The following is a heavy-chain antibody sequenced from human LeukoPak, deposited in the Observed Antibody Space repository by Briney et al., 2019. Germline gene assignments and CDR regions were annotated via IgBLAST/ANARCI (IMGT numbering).Heavy chain of an antibody. Sequence: GGSLRLSCAASGFTFSSSAMSWVPQAPRKGLEWVSVISGSGDSAHYADSVKGRFTISRDNSKNTLYLQMNSLRAEDTAVYYCARQRLGDYWGQGSLVTVSS. CDR1: GFTFSSSA. V-gene: IGHV3-23*01. D-gene: IGHD6-19*01. J-gene: IGHJ4*02. CDR2: ISGSGDSA. CDR3: ARQRLGDY.